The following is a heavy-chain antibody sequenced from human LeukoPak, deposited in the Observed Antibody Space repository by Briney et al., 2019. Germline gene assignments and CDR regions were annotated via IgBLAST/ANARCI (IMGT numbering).Heavy chain of an antibody. CDR2: ISAYNGDT. CDR3: AREASGSLDY. J-gene: IGHJ4*02. CDR1: AYNFISYG. D-gene: IGHD3-22*01. V-gene: IGHV1-18*01. Sequence: EASVKVSCKASAYNFISYGISWVRLVPGQGLEWMGWISAYNGDTNYAQSFQGRVTMTTDTSTSTAYMELSSLRSEDTAVYYCAREASGSLDYWGQGTLVTVSS.